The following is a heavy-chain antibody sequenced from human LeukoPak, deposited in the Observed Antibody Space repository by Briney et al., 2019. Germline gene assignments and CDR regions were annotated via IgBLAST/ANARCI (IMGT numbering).Heavy chain of an antibody. CDR1: GFTFSNYG. CDR2: ISSSGSAT. J-gene: IGHJ4*02. V-gene: IGHV3-23*01. Sequence: GGSLRLSCAASGFTFSNYGMSWVRQAPGKGLEWVSTISSSGSATYNAGSVKGRFTTSRDNSNNTLYLQMNSLRAEDTAVYYCAKTEAPAAIRAGSDYWGQGTLVTASS. D-gene: IGHD2-2*02. CDR3: AKTEAPAAIRAGSDY.